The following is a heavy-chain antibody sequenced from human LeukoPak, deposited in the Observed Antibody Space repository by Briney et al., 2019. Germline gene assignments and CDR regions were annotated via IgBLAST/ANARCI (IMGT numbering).Heavy chain of an antibody. V-gene: IGHV4-59*01. CDR2: VYYSGST. CDR1: GGSISTYY. CDR3: GRGRRWFDP. J-gene: IGHJ5*02. Sequence: SETLSLTCSVSGGSISTYYWSWIRQPPGKGLDWIGCVYYSGSTNYNPSLQSRVTISVDTSRNQFSLRLSSVTAADTAVYYCGRGRRWFDPWGQEPRVTVPS.